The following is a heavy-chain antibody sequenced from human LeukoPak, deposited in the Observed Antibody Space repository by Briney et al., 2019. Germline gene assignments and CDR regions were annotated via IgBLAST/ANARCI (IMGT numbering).Heavy chain of an antibody. CDR1: GFTFSSHW. V-gene: IGHV3-74*01. J-gene: IGHJ4*01. Sequence: GGSLRLSCAASGFTFSSHWMHWIRQAPGKGLVWVSRISDGGTDTIYADSVKGRFTISRDNAKNTVYLQMISLRAEDTAVYYCARDPLYYYDTSGYYIYWGHGTLVTVSS. CDR2: ISDGGTDT. CDR3: ARDPLYYYDTSGYYIY. D-gene: IGHD3-22*01.